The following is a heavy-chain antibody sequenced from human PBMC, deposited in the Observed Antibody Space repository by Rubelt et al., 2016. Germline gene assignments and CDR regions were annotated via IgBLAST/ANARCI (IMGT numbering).Heavy chain of an antibody. J-gene: IGHJ4*02. CDR2: ISYDGTNE. CDR3: ARVRGYTYGYLDY. Sequence: VQLLESGGGLVRPGGSLRLSCAASGFIFSTYAMHWVCQAPGKGLEWVAVISYDGTNEYYAGYVKGRVTHSRDNYNNTLYLQMNSLRDEDTAVYYCARVRGYTYGYLDYWGQGTLVTVSS. CDR1: GFIFSTYA. D-gene: IGHD5-18*01. V-gene: IGHV3-30*14.